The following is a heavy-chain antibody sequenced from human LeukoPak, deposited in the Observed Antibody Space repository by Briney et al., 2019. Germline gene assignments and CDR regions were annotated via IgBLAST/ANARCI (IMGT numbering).Heavy chain of an antibody. CDR1: GYTFTSYY. D-gene: IGHD3-22*01. J-gene: IGHJ3*02. CDR3: ARAGVVVITYSLVPDAFDI. CDR2: INPSGGST. Sequence: GASVIVSCKASGYTFTSYYMHWVRQAPGQGLEWMGIINPSGGSTSYAQKFQGRVTMTRDTSTSTVYMELSSLRSEDTAVYYCARAGVVVITYSLVPDAFDIWGQGTMVTVSS. V-gene: IGHV1-46*01.